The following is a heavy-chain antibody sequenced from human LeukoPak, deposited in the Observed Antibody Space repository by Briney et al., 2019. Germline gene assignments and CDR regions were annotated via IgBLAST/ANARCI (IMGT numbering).Heavy chain of an antibody. Sequence: SETLSLTCTVSGGSISGDAYYWSWIRQHPGEGLGWIGYIYYSGSTYYNPSLKGRVTISVDTSKNQFSLRLSSVTAADTAVYYCAREARDYYDSPSWFDPWGQGILVTVSS. V-gene: IGHV4-31*03. CDR3: AREARDYYDSPSWFDP. J-gene: IGHJ5*02. D-gene: IGHD3-22*01. CDR2: IYYSGST. CDR1: GGSISGDAYY.